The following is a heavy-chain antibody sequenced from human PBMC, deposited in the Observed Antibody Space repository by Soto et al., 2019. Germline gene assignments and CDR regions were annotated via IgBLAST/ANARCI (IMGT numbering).Heavy chain of an antibody. CDR1: GGSISSSSYY. CDR2: IYYSGST. Sequence: SETLSLTCTVSGGSISSSSYYWGWIRQPPGKGLEWIGSIYYSGSTYYNPSLKSRVTISVDTSKNQFSLKLTSVTAADTAVYYCARGAYYGPNWFDPWGQGTLVTVSS. V-gene: IGHV4-39*07. D-gene: IGHD3-22*01. CDR3: ARGAYYGPNWFDP. J-gene: IGHJ5*02.